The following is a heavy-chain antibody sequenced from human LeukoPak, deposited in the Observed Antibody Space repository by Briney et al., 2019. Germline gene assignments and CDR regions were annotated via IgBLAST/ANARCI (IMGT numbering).Heavy chain of an antibody. Sequence: GGSLRLSCSASGFTFSDYDMNWVRQAPGKGLEWVSSISGLSTHIYYGDSVKGRFSISRDNTKNSVYLQMNSLGVEDTAIYYCGRAFPPLRTSSAGDLWGQGILVTVSS. D-gene: IGHD3-16*01. CDR3: GRAFPPLRTSSAGDL. V-gene: IGHV3-69-1*02. CDR2: ISGLSTHI. CDR1: GFTFSDYD. J-gene: IGHJ4*02.